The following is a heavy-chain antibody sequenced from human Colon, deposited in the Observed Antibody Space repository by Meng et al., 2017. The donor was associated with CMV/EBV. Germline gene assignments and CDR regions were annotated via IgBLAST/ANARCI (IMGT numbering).Heavy chain of an antibody. CDR3: AKSLSVAAVYDS. CDR1: GFTVSDFT. CDR2: ISSYGVST. D-gene: IGHD6-19*01. J-gene: IGHJ5*02. V-gene: IGHV3-23*01. Sequence: GGSLRLSCVTSGFTVSDFTIGWVRQAPEKGLEWVSEISSYGVSTYYADSVKGRFTISRDNSKNTVYLHMNSLRAEDTATYYCAKSLSVAAVYDSWGLGAQVTVSS.